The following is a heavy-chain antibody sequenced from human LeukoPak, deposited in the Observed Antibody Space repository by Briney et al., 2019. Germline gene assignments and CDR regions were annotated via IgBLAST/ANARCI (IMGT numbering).Heavy chain of an antibody. J-gene: IGHJ6*02. CDR3: AKGGGHYYYYGMDV. Sequence: GGSLRLSCAASGFTFSSYAMSWVRQAPGKGLEWVSAISGSGGSTHYADSVKGRFTISRDNSKNTLYLQMNSLRAEDTAVYYCAKGGGHYYYYGMDVWGQGTTVTVS. V-gene: IGHV3-23*01. CDR2: ISGSGGST. CDR1: GFTFSSYA. D-gene: IGHD6-25*01.